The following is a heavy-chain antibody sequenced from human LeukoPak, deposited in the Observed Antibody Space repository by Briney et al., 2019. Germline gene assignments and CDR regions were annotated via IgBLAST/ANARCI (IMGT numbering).Heavy chain of an antibody. CDR1: GYTFTGYY. CDR3: ARAGYSSSWKIERAFDP. J-gene: IGHJ5*02. Sequence: ASVKVSCKTSGYTFTGYYMHWVRQAPGQGLEWMGWINPNSGDTNYAQTFQGRVNMTRDTSIYTLYMELSRLTSDDTAVYYCARAGYSSSWKIERAFDPWGQGTLVTVSS. V-gene: IGHV1-2*02. CDR2: INPNSGDT. D-gene: IGHD6-13*01.